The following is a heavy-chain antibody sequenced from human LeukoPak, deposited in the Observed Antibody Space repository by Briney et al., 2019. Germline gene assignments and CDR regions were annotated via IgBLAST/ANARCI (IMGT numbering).Heavy chain of an antibody. CDR3: ARDRGSSNDAFDI. D-gene: IGHD1-26*01. V-gene: IGHV3-21*01. CDR2: ISSSSSYI. CDR1: GFTFSSYS. Sequence: GGSLRLSCAASGFTFSSYSMNWVRRPPGRGREGVSSISSSSSYIYYADSVKGRFTISRDNAKNSLYLQMNSLRAEDTAVYYCARDRGSSNDAFDIWGQGTMVTVSS. J-gene: IGHJ3*02.